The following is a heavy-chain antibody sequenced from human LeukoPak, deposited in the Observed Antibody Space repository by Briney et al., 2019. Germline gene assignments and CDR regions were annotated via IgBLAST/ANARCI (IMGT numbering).Heavy chain of an antibody. CDR3: ARDKVAAAGLQADDYYYYYMDV. V-gene: IGHV1-2*02. D-gene: IGHD6-13*01. CDR2: INPNSGGT. Sequence: GAPVTVSCKASGYTFTGYYLHWVRQAPGQGLEWMGWINPNSGGTNYAQKFQGRVTVTRDTSIRTAYMELSRLRSDDTAIYYCARDKVAAAGLQADDYYYYYMDVWGKGTTVTVSS. J-gene: IGHJ6*03. CDR1: GYTFTGYY.